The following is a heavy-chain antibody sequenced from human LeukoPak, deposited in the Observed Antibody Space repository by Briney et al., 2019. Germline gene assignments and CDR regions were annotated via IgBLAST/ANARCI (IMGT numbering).Heavy chain of an antibody. D-gene: IGHD1-7*01. CDR3: SSGNYADWFDP. CDR2: IKQDGSEK. Sequence: PGGSLRLSCAASGFTFSSYLMSWVRQAPGKGLEWVANIKQDGSEKYYVDSVKGRFTISRDNAKNSLYLQMNSLRAEDTAVYYCSSGNYADWFDPWGQGTLVTVSS. J-gene: IGHJ5*02. CDR1: GFTFSSYL. V-gene: IGHV3-7*01.